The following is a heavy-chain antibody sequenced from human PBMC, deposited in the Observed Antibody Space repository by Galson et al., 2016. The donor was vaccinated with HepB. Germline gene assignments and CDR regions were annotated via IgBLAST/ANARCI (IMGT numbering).Heavy chain of an antibody. CDR3: ARDLERTYSSSWSPFDP. CDR1: GYTFSSHG. CDR2: ISTYNGNT. V-gene: IGHV1-18*01. J-gene: IGHJ5*02. Sequence: SVKVSCKASGYTFSSHGLSWVRQAPGQGLEWMGWISTYNGNTNYAQKFQGRATMTTDKSTSTAYMELRGLRSDDTAVYYCARDLERTYSSSWSPFDPWGQGTLVTVSS. D-gene: IGHD2-2*01.